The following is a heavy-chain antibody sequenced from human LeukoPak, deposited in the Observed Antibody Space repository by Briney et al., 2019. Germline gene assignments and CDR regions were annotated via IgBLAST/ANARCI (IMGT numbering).Heavy chain of an antibody. J-gene: IGHJ4*02. CDR2: IIPIFGTA. V-gene: IGHV1-69*13. Sequence: SVKVSCKASGGTFSSYAISWVRQAPGQGLEWMGGIIPIFGTANYAQKFQGRVTITADESTSTAYMELSSLRSEDTAVYYCAREYYDSSGYLRFDYWGQGTLVTVSP. CDR3: AREYYDSSGYLRFDY. CDR1: GGTFSSYA. D-gene: IGHD3-22*01.